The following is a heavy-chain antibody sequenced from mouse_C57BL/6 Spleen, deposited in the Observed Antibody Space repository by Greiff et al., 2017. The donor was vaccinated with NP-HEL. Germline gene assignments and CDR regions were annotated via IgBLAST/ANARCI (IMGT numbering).Heavy chain of an antibody. CDR2: INPSNGGT. Sequence: QVQLKQSGTELVKPGASVKLSCKASGYTFTSYWMHWVKQRPGQGLEWIGNINPSNGGTNYNEKFKSKATLTVDKSSSTAYMQLSSLTSEDSAVYYCARSANWGRAWFAYWGQGTLVTVSA. J-gene: IGHJ3*01. CDR1: GYTFTSYW. D-gene: IGHD4-1*01. V-gene: IGHV1-53*01. CDR3: ARSANWGRAWFAY.